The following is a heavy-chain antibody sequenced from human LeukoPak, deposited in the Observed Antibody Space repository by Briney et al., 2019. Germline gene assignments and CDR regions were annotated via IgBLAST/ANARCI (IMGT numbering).Heavy chain of an antibody. J-gene: IGHJ4*02. Sequence: GGSLRLSCVASGFIFRNYWMSWVRQATGKGLEWVANINHDGGDKNYVDSVKGRFTISRDNAKSSLYLQMNSLRVEDTAVYYCAITGGPTVTAFDLWGQGILVTVSS. V-gene: IGHV3-7*02. CDR2: INHDGGDK. D-gene: IGHD4-17*01. CDR1: GFIFRNYW. CDR3: AITGGPTVTAFDL.